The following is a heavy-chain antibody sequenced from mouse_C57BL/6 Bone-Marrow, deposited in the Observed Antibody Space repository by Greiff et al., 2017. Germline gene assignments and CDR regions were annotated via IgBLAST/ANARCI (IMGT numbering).Heavy chain of an antibody. Sequence: VQLQESGAALARPGASVKLSCKASGYTFTSYGISWVKQRTGQGLEWIGEIYPRSGNTYYNEKFKGKATLTADKSSSTAYMELRSLTSEDSAVYFCANLDSSVHFDYWGQGTTLTVSS. J-gene: IGHJ2*01. CDR1: GYTFTSYG. V-gene: IGHV1-81*01. D-gene: IGHD3-2*02. CDR3: ANLDSSVHFDY. CDR2: IYPRSGNT.